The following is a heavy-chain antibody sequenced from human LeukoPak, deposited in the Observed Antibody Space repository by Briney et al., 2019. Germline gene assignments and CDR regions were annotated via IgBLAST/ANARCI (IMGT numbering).Heavy chain of an antibody. V-gene: IGHV3-30-3*01. CDR3: AKDHRYNWNDGRPTTPKNYYYGMDV. Sequence: GGSLRLSCAASGFTFSSYAMHWVRQAPGKGLEWVAVISYDGSNKYYADSVKGRFTISRDNSKNTLYLQMNSLRAEDTAVYYCAKDHRYNWNDGRPTTPKNYYYGMDVWGQGTTVTVSS. D-gene: IGHD1-1*01. CDR2: ISYDGSNK. J-gene: IGHJ6*02. CDR1: GFTFSSYA.